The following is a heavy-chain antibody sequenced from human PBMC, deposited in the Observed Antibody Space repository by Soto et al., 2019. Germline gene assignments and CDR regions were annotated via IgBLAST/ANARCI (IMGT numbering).Heavy chain of an antibody. J-gene: IGHJ5*01. D-gene: IGHD4-17*01. CDR2: MHRNGGST. CDR1: GFSLDEYG. CDR3: ASDHRWRYEYGDFGDS. Sequence: EVQLVESGGGVVRPGGSLRLACAGSGFSLDEYGMSWVRQAPGKGLEWVSGMHRNGGSTGYADSVKGRFTISRDDAKNSRQLQMNSLRAEDTAFDYCASDHRWRYEYGDFGDSWGHGTLVTVSS. V-gene: IGHV3-20*04.